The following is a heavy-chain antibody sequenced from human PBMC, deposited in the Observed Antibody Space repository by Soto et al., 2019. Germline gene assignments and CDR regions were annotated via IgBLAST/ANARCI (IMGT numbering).Heavy chain of an antibody. Sequence: SETLSLTCAVYGGSFSGYDWSWIRQPPGKGLEWIGEINHRGSSNYNPSLKSRVTIFIDTSKNQFSLRLRSVSASDTAIYYCARGPANYWGQGTLVTVSS. D-gene: IGHD2-2*01. J-gene: IGHJ4*02. V-gene: IGHV4-34*01. CDR2: INHRGSS. CDR3: ARGPANY. CDR1: GGSFSGYD.